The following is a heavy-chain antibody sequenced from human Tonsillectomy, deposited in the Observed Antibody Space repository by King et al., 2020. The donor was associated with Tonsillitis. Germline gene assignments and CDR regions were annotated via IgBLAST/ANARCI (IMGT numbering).Heavy chain of an antibody. Sequence: VQLVESGGGVVQPGRSLRLSCAASGFTFSSYAMHWVRQAPGKGLEWVALISYDGRNKYYADFVKGRFTISRANFKNTLYLQMNSLRPEDTAVYYCARGRGAAAGGFDPWGQGTLVTVSS. D-gene: IGHD6-13*01. V-gene: IGHV3-30*04. CDR2: ISYDGRNK. J-gene: IGHJ5*02. CDR1: GFTFSSYA. CDR3: ARGRGAAAGGFDP.